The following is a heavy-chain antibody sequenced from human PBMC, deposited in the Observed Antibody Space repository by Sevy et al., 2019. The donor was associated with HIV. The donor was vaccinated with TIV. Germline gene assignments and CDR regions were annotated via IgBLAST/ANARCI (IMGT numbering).Heavy chain of an antibody. CDR3: ARESPSDWYLHS. Sequence: GGSLRLSCAASGFTFRNSGMHWVRQSPGKGLEWVASIFSDGITTYYGDSVKGRFTVFRDNSKSMLYMQMNSLRVEDTAVYYCARESPSDWYLHSWGQGSQVTVSS. D-gene: IGHD6-19*01. CDR1: GFTFRNSG. V-gene: IGHV3-33*01. J-gene: IGHJ4*02. CDR2: IFSDGITT.